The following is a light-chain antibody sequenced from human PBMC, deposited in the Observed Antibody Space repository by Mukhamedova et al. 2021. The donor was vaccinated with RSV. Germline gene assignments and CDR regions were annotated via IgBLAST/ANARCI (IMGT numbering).Light chain of an antibody. J-gene: IGLJ1*01. V-gene: IGLV3-25*03. CDR3: QSADSSETYV. CDR1: ELPKQY. CDR2: KDN. Sequence: ELPKQYAFWFQQKPGQAPVLVIYKDNKRPAGIPERFSGSSSGTTVTLTISGVQAEDEADYYCQSADSSETYVFGRGTKVTGL.